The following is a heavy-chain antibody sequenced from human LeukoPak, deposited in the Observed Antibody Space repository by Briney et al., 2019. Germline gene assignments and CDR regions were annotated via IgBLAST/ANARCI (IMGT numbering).Heavy chain of an antibody. CDR2: IYYSGST. CDR3: ARGSSWEYNWFDP. CDR1: GGSISSYY. V-gene: IGHV4-59*01. D-gene: IGHD6-13*01. J-gene: IGHJ5*02. Sequence: SENLSLTCTVSGGSISSYYWSWIRQPPGKGLEGIGYIYYSGSTNYNPSLKSRVTISVDTSKNQFSLKLSSVTAADTAVYYCARGSSWEYNWFDPWGQGTLVTVSS.